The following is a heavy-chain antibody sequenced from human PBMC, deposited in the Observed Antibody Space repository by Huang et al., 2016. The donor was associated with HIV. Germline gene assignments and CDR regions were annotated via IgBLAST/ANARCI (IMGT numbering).Heavy chain of an antibody. CDR3: AREGYDSSTYHPPFYYGMDV. Sequence: KKPGSSVKVSCKASGGTFSSFGISWVRQAPGQGLEWMGGIIPIFITPNYAQKFQGRVTITADESTNTVYMELSSLTSEDTAVYFCAREGYDSSTYHPPFYYGMDVWGQGTMVTVSS. V-gene: IGHV1-69*01. J-gene: IGHJ6*02. CDR2: IIPIFITP. D-gene: IGHD3-22*01. CDR1: GGTFSSFG.